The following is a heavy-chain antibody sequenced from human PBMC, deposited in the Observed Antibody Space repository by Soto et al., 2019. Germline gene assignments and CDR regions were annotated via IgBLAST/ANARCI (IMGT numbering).Heavy chain of an antibody. CDR3: ARASYYYDSSGYYYFDY. V-gene: IGHV4-34*01. CDR2: INHSGST. J-gene: IGHJ4*02. Sequence: SETLSLTCAVYGGSFSGYYWSWIRQPPGKGLEWIGEINHSGSTNYNPSLKSRVTISVDTSKNQFSLKLSSVTAADTAVYYCARASYYYDSSGYYYFDYWGQGTLVTVSS. D-gene: IGHD3-22*01. CDR1: GGSFSGYY.